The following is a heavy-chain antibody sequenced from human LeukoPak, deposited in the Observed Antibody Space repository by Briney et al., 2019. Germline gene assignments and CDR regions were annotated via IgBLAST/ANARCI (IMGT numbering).Heavy chain of an antibody. J-gene: IGHJ6*03. V-gene: IGHV1-18*01. Sequence: ASVTVSCKASGYTFTSYGISWVRQAPGQGLEWMGWISAYNGNTNYAQKLQGRVTMTTDTSTSTAYMELRSLRSDDTAVYYCARDCSSTRVRCYYYMDVWGKGAKVTVSS. D-gene: IGHD2-2*01. CDR3: ARDCSSTRVRCYYYMDV. CDR2: ISAYNGNT. CDR1: GYTFTSYG.